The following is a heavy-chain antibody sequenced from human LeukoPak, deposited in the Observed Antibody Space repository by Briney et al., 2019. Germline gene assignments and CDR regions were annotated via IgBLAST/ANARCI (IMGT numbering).Heavy chain of an antibody. D-gene: IGHD4-17*01. CDR2: IYYSGST. J-gene: IGHJ4*02. V-gene: IGHV4-61*01. CDR1: GGSISTSNYY. Sequence: SETLSLTCTVSGGSISTSNYYWSWIRQPPGKGLEWIGYIYYSGSTNYNPSLKSRVTISVDTSKNQFSLKLSSVTAADTAVYYCARGGRPVTTPFFHWGQGTLVTVSS. CDR3: ARGGRPVTTPFFH.